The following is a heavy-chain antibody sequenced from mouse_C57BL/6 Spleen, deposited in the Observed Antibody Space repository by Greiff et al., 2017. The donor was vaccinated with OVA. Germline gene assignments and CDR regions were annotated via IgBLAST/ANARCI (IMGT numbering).Heavy chain of an antibody. Sequence: VQLQQPGAELVKPGASVKLSCKASGYTFTSYWMQWVKQRPGQGLEWIGEIGPSDSYTNYNQKFKGKATLTVDTSSSTAYMQLSSLISDDTAVYYCARGYGNYRSFDYWGQGTTLTVSS. D-gene: IGHD2-10*02. V-gene: IGHV1-50*01. CDR2: IGPSDSYT. CDR3: ARGYGNYRSFDY. J-gene: IGHJ2*01. CDR1: GYTFTSYW.